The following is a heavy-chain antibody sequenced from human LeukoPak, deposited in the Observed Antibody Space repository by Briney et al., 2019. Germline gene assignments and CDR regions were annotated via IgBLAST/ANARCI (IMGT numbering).Heavy chain of an antibody. D-gene: IGHD4-23*01. CDR1: GFTFISYS. J-gene: IGHJ3*02. V-gene: IGHV3-30*18. CDR2: ISYDGSNK. Sequence: GGSLRLSCAASGFTFISYSMNWVRQAPGKGLEWVAVISYDGSNKYYVDSVKGRFTISRDNSKNTLYLQMNSLRAEDTAVYYCAKAGYGGNSAFDIWGQGTMVTVSS. CDR3: AKAGYGGNSAFDI.